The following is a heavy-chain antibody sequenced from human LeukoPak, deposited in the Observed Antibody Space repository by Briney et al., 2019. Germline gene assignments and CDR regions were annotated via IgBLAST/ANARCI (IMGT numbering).Heavy chain of an antibody. CDR3: ARDVHGDYGSGWFDP. CDR1: GGTFNNSA. D-gene: IGHD4-17*01. J-gene: IGHJ5*02. V-gene: IGHV1-69*05. CDR2: IMPLFGTA. Sequence: SVKVSCXTSGGTFNNSAISWVRQAPGQGLVWLAGIMPLFGTAGYAQKFQGRVTITKDESTRTVYLELTSLTSDDTAVYYCARDVHGDYGSGWFDPWGQGTLVSVSS.